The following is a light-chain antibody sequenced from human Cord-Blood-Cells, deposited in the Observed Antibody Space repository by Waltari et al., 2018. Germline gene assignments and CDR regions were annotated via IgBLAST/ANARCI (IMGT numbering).Light chain of an antibody. Sequence: QSALTQPASVSGSPGQSITISCTGTSSDVGGYNYVSWYQQHPGKAPKLLIYYLSNRPSGVSNRFSGSKSGNTASLTISVLQAEDEADYYCSSYTSRSTLVFGGGTKLTVL. J-gene: IGLJ3*02. CDR3: SSYTSRSTLV. CDR2: YLS. CDR1: SSDVGGYNY. V-gene: IGLV2-14*03.